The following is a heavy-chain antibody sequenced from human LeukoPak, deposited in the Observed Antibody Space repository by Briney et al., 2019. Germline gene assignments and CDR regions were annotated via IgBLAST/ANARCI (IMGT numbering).Heavy chain of an antibody. V-gene: IGHV3-7*01. CDR1: GFTFSSYW. CDR2: IKQDGSEK. J-gene: IGHJ6*02. Sequence: GGSLRLSCAASGFTFSSYWMSWVRQAPGKGLEWVANIKQDGSEKYYVDSVKGRFTISRDNAKNSLYLQMNSLRAEDTAVYYCARGWQDFWSGYYPTDYYYYGMDVWGQGTTVTVSS. D-gene: IGHD3-3*01. CDR3: ARGWQDFWSGYYPTDYYYYGMDV.